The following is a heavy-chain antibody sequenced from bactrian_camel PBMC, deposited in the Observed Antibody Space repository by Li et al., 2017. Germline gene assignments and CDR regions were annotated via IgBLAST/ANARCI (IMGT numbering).Heavy chain of an antibody. D-gene: IGHD2*01. CDR3: AQETYGTPAY. CDR1: GFNFSKYG. J-gene: IGHJ4*01. CDR2: INSGGGST. Sequence: QLVESGGGLVQAGGSLRLSCGASGFNFSKYGMSWVRLAPGKGLEWVSTINSGGGSTYYADPVKGRFTISRDNAKNTLYLQLNSLKTEDGAMYYCAQETYGTPAYWGQGTQVTVS. V-gene: IGHV3S40*01.